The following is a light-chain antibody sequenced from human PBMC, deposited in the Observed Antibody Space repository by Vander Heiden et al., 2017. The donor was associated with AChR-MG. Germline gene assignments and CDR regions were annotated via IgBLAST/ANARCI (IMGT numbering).Light chain of an antibody. CDR3: QQYKSYPAS. Sequence: DIQMTQSPSTLSASVGDRVTITCGASQSISNWLAWYQQKPGKAPKLLIYKASSLETGGPSRFSGSGSGTEFTLTSSSLQPDDSATYYCQQYKSYPASFRQGTKLEI. J-gene: IGKJ2*03. CDR2: KAS. CDR1: QSISNW. V-gene: IGKV1-5*03.